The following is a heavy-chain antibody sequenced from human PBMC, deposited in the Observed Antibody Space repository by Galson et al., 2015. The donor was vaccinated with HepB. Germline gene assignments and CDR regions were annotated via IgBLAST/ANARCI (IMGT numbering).Heavy chain of an antibody. D-gene: IGHD2-21*02. CDR1: GFTFSTYG. CDR2: ISYDGSNK. J-gene: IGHJ6*02. CDR3: AKDGVTVDSVYNGMHV. V-gene: IGHV3-30*18. Sequence: SLRLSCAASGFTFSTYGMHWVRQAPGKGLEWVAVISYDGSNKNYADSVKGRFTISRDNSKNTLYLQMNGLRDEDTAVYYCAKDGVTVDSVYNGMHVWGQGTTVTVSS.